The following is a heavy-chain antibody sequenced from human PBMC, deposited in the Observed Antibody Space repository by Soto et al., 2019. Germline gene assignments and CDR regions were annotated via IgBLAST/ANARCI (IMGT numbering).Heavy chain of an antibody. CDR3: GRGFGGRRSPFDI. J-gene: IGHJ3*02. CDR1: GGSFSGYY. V-gene: IGHV4-34*01. D-gene: IGHD1-26*01. Sequence: TSETLSLTCAVYGGSFSGYYWSWIRQPPGKGLEWIGEINHSGSTNYNPSLKSRVTISVDTSKNQFSLKLSSVTAADTAVDYCGRGFGGRRSPFDIWGQGKMVTFSS. CDR2: INHSGST.